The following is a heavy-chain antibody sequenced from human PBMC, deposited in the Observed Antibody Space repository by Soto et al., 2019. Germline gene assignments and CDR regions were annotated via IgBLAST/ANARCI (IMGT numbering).Heavy chain of an antibody. D-gene: IGHD6-19*01. CDR2: ISGSGGST. Sequence: EVQLLEAGGGLVQPGGSLRLSCAASGFTFSSYAMSWVRQAAGKGLEWVSTISGSGGSTFHADSVEGRFTIPRDNSKYTLYLQMNSLRAEDTAMYYCAKRRDVAVASGFDYWGQGTLVTVSS. J-gene: IGHJ4*02. CDR1: GFTFSSYA. CDR3: AKRRDVAVASGFDY. V-gene: IGHV3-23*01.